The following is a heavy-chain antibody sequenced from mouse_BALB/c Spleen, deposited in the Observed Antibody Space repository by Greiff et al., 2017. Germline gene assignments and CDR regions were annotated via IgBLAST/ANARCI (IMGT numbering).Heavy chain of an antibody. J-gene: IGHJ4*01. CDR1: GFTFSDYY. V-gene: IGHV5-4*02. CDR2: ISDGGSYT. D-gene: IGHD2-1*01. CDR3: ARDRGDYYGNYVAMDY. Sequence: EVHLVESGGGLVKPGGSLKLSCAASGFTFSDYYMYWVRQTPEKRLEWVATISDGGSYTYYPDSVKGRFTISRDNAKNNLYLQMSSLKSEDTAMYYCARDRGDYYGNYVAMDYWGQGTSVTVSS.